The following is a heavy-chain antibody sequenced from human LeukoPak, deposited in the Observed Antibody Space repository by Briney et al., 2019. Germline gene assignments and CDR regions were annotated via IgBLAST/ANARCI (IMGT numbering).Heavy chain of an antibody. CDR3: AAAYDSSDDAFDI. V-gene: IGHV1-58*02. CDR1: GFTFTSSA. CDR2: IAVGSGNT. J-gene: IGHJ3*02. D-gene: IGHD3-22*01. Sequence: SVKVSCKASGFTFTSSAMQWVRQARGQRLEWIGWIAVGSGNTNYAQKFQERVTITRDMSTSTAYMELSSLRSEDTAVYYCAAAYDSSDDAFDIWGQGTMVTVSS.